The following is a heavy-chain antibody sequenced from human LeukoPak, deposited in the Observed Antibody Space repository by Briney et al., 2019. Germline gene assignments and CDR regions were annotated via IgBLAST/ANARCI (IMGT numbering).Heavy chain of an antibody. CDR3: VLNLDYDFWSGYQTY. Sequence: SETLSLTCAVYGGSFSGYYWSWIRQPPGKGLEWIGEINHSGSTNYNPSLKSRVTISVDTSKNQFSLKLSSVTAADTAVYYRVLNLDYDFWSGYQTYWGQGTLVTVSS. D-gene: IGHD3-3*01. J-gene: IGHJ4*02. V-gene: IGHV4-34*01. CDR2: INHSGST. CDR1: GGSFSGYY.